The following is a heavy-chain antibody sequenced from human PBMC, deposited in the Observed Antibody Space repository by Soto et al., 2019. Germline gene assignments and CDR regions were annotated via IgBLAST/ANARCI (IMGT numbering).Heavy chain of an antibody. Sequence: PGGSLRLSCVASGFAVSNNYMNWVPQAPGKGLESVSVVYSGGTTYYADSVRGRFTVSRDDSKNTLFLQMSSLRAEDTAVYYCARAGSPFDSDSSGYWGFDHWGQGTMVTVYS. V-gene: IGHV3-53*01. CDR2: VYSGGTT. J-gene: IGHJ4*02. CDR3: ARAGSPFDSDSSGYWGFDH. CDR1: GFAVSNNY. D-gene: IGHD3-22*01.